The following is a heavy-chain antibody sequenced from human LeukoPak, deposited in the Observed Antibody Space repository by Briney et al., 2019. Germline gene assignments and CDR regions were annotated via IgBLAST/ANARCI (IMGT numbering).Heavy chain of an antibody. V-gene: IGHV1-24*01. CDR1: GDTLSELS. Sequence: ASVKVSCKVSGDTLSELSMHWVRQAPGKGLEWMGGFDPEDGEIYAQKFQGRVTMTEDTSTDTAYMELSSLRSEDTAVYYCARDKEYWNLGYYYMDVWGKGTTVTISS. J-gene: IGHJ6*03. D-gene: IGHD1-7*01. CDR3: ARDKEYWNLGYYYMDV. CDR2: FDPEDGE.